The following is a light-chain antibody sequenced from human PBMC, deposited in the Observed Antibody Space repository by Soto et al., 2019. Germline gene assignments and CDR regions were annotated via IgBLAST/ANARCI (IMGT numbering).Light chain of an antibody. Sequence: EIVLTQSPGTLSLSRGERATLSCRASQSVSSRLAWYQHKPGQAPRLLISGASSRATGIPDRFSGSGSGTDFTLTISSLEPEDFAVYYCQQHADWPLTFGGGTKVDIK. CDR3: QQHADWPLT. J-gene: IGKJ4*01. CDR2: GAS. CDR1: QSVSSR. V-gene: IGKV3-11*01.